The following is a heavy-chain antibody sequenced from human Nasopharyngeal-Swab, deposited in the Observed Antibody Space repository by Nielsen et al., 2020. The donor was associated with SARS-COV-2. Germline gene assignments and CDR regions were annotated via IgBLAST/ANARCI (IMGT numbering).Heavy chain of an antibody. CDR3: AYRRPSGSSSFDY. CDR1: GFSLRTSGMC. CDR2: IDWDDDK. J-gene: IGHJ4*02. D-gene: IGHD6-6*01. V-gene: IGHV2-70*12. Sequence: SGSMQVSRTPSLTLTCTFSGFSLRTSGMCVRWLRQPPGKALEWLALIDWDDDKYYSTSLKTRLTISKDTSKNQVVLTMTNMDPVDTATYYCAYRRPSGSSSFDYWGQGTLVTVSS.